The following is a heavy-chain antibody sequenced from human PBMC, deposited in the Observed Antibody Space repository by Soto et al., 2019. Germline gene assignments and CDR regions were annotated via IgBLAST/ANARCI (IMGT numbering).Heavy chain of an antibody. CDR3: ARLGDPKWAYNWFDP. V-gene: IGHV1-18*01. D-gene: IGHD4-17*01. CDR2: ISAYNGNT. J-gene: IGHJ5*02. Sequence: GASVKVSCKASGYTFTSYGISWVRQAPGQGLEWMGWISAYNGNTNYAQKLRGRVTMTTDTSTSTAYMELRSLRSDDTAVYYCARLGDPKWAYNWFDPWGQGTLVTVSS. CDR1: GYTFTSYG.